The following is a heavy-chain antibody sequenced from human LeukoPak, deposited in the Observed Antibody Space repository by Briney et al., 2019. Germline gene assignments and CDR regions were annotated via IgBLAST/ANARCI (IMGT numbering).Heavy chain of an antibody. J-gene: IGHJ4*02. Sequence: GGSLRLSCAASGFTFSSYSMNWVRQAPGKGLEWVSSICIGSTNKYYADSVKGRFTISRDTTKNSLYLQMYSLRAADTVVYFGARDVWGGRTVDYCGEGGLVTVSS. CDR1: GFTFSSYS. CDR3: ARDVWGGRTVDY. CDR2: ICIGSTNK. V-gene: IGHV3-21*01. D-gene: IGHD3-16*01.